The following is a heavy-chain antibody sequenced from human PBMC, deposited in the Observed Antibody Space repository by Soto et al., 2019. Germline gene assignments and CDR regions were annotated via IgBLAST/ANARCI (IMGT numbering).Heavy chain of an antibody. D-gene: IGHD3-9*01. CDR3: ARADYDILTGHYYFDY. CDR2: IYYSGST. J-gene: IGHJ4*02. CDR1: GGSISSYY. Sequence: SETLSLTCTVSGGSISSYYWSWIRQPPGKGLEWIGYIYYSGSTNYNPSLKSRVTISVDTSKNQFSLKLSSVTAADTAVYYCARADYDILTGHYYFDYWGQGTLVTVSS. V-gene: IGHV4-59*08.